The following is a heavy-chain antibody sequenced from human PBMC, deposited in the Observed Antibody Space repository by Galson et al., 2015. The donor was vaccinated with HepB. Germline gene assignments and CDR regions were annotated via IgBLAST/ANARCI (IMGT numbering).Heavy chain of an antibody. Sequence: SLRLSCAASGFTFSSYAMHWVRQAPGKGLEWVAVISYDGSNKYYADSVKGRFTISRDNSKNTLYLQMNSLRAEDTAVYYCARGGYDSSGYSGSFDYWGQGTLVTVSS. CDR2: ISYDGSNK. J-gene: IGHJ4*02. CDR1: GFTFSSYA. CDR3: ARGGYDSSGYSGSFDY. D-gene: IGHD3-22*01. V-gene: IGHV3-30-3*01.